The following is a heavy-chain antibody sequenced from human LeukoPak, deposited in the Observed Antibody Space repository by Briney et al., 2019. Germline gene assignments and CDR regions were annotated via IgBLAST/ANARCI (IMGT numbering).Heavy chain of an antibody. D-gene: IGHD5-24*01. CDR3: AITTPIATMTNFDY. V-gene: IGHV4-39*01. CDR2: LYYSGST. J-gene: IGHJ4*02. Sequence: SETLSLTCTVSGGSISSSSYYWGWIRQPPGKGLEWIGSLYYSGSTYYNPSLKSRVTISVDTSKNQFSLKLSSVTAADTAVYYCAITTPIATMTNFDYWGQGTLVTVSS. CDR1: GGSISSSSYY.